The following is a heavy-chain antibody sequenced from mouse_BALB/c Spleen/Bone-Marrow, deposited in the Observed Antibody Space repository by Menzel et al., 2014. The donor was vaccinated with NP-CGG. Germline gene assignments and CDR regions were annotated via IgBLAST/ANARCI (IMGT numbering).Heavy chain of an antibody. CDR1: GYTFTTYT. CDR3: ARVDGNYDAMDY. J-gene: IGHJ4*01. V-gene: IGHV1-4*01. CDR2: INPSSGYT. D-gene: IGHD2-1*01. Sequence: VQLQQSGAELARPGASVKMSCRASGYTFTTYTMRWVKQRPGQGLEWIGYINPSSGYTYYNQKFKGKATLTADKSSSAAYLQLSSLTSEDSAVYYCARVDGNYDAMDYWGQGTSVTVSS.